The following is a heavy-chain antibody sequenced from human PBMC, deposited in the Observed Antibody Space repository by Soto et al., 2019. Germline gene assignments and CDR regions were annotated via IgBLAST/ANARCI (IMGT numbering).Heavy chain of an antibody. CDR3: ARVSQWLVPFDY. CDR2: INPGGGAP. D-gene: IGHD6-19*01. V-gene: IGHV1-46*03. Sequence: GASVKVSCKASGYTFTSYYIHWVRQAPGQGLEWMGVINPGGGAPSYAQRFQGRVTMTRDTSTSTVYMELSSLRSEDTAVYYGARVSQWLVPFDYWGQGTLVTVSS. J-gene: IGHJ4*02. CDR1: GYTFTSYY.